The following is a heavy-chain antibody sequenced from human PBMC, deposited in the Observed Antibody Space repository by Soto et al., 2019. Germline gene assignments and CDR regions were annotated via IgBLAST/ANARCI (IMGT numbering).Heavy chain of an antibody. CDR3: ARGARQYYDFWSGCKNPYYFDY. D-gene: IGHD3-3*01. J-gene: IGHJ4*02. V-gene: IGHV4-30-4*01. CDR2: IYYSGST. Sequence: SETLSLTCTVSGGSIGSGDYYWSWIRQPPGKGLEWIGYIYYSGSTYYNPSLKSRVTISVDTSKNQFSLKLSSVTAADTAVYYCARGARQYYDFWSGCKNPYYFDYWGQGTLVTVSS. CDR1: GGSIGSGDYY.